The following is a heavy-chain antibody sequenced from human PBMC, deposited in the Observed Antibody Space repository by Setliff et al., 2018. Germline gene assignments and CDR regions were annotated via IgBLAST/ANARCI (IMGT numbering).Heavy chain of an antibody. V-gene: IGHV3-21*01. D-gene: IGHD3-3*01. CDR2: ISGSSI. J-gene: IGHJ4*02. CDR1: EFTFSRYS. Sequence: GGSLRLSCAAFEFTFSRYSMNWVRQAPGKGLEWVASISGSSIYYADSVKGRFTISRDNAKNSLYLQMNSLRAEDTAVYYCAKDPRDTYYNFGYWGQGTLVTVS. CDR3: AKDPRDTYYNFGY.